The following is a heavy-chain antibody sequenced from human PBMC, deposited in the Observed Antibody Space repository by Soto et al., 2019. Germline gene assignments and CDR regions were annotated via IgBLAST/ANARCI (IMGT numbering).Heavy chain of an antibody. CDR2: IVVGSGNT. Sequence: QMQLVQSGPEVKKPGTSVTVSCKASGFTFTHSAIQWVRQARGQSLEWIGWIVVGSGNTNNAPKVQVGITITWDLSTFPASLVLSTLISVSAALSYCAAEYYFGASAPSGRIDWGQRPLVTSSS. J-gene: IGHJ4*02. CDR3: AAEYYFGASAPSGRID. CDR1: GFTFTHSA. D-gene: IGHD3-10*01. V-gene: IGHV1-58*02.